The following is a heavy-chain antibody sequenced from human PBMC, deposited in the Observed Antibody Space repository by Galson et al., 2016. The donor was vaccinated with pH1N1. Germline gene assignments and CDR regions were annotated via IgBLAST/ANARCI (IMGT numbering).Heavy chain of an antibody. J-gene: IGHJ4*02. CDR3: ARGGGDLDS. CDR2: IYYSGTT. V-gene: IGHV4-59*01. Sequence: ETLSLTCTVSGDSINRNYWSWIRQPPGKGLEWIGYIYYSGTTSYNPSLKSRITISVDPSQGQFSLKLTSVTAADTAVYYCARGGGDLDSWGQGTLVTVSS. CDR1: GDSINRNY. D-gene: IGHD2-21*02.